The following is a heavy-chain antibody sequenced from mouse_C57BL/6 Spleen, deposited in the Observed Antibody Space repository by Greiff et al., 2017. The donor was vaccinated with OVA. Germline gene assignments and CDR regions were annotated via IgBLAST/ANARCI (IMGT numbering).Heavy chain of an antibody. CDR3: ARDSNPYYYAMDY. Sequence: EVQVVESGGDLVKPGGSLKLSCAASGFTFSSYGMSWVRQTPDKRLEWVATISSGGSYTYYPDSVKGRFTISRDNANNTLYLQMSSLKSEDTAMYYCARDSNPYYYAMDYWGQGTSVTVSS. V-gene: IGHV5-6*01. CDR2: ISSGGSYT. CDR1: GFTFSSYG. J-gene: IGHJ4*01. D-gene: IGHD2-5*01.